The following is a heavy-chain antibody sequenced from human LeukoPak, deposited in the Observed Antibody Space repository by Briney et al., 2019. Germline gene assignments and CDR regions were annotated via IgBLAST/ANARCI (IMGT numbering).Heavy chain of an antibody. J-gene: IGHJ4*02. CDR3: AREPTYSSSWYTTGDF. CDR2: ISLSTTSI. Sequence: GGSLRLSCAASGFTFSSYNMNWVRQAPGKGLEWISYISLSTTSIYYADSVKGRFTISRDNAKNSLYLQMNSLRAEDTAVYYCAREPTYSSSWYTTGDFWGQGTLVTVSS. V-gene: IGHV3-48*01. D-gene: IGHD6-13*01. CDR1: GFTFSSYN.